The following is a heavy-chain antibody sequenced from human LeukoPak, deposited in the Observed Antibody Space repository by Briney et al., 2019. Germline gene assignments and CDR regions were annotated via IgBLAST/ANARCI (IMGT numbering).Heavy chain of an antibody. V-gene: IGHV3-23*01. Sequence: GGSLRLSCAASGFTFRIYSMKWVRQAPGTGLEWVSTISGSGGSTYYADSVKGRFTISRDNSKNTLYLQMNSLRAEDTAVYYCAKLPLVYGSGSTNPVYYYGMDVWGQGTTVTVSS. CDR3: AKLPLVYGSGSTNPVYYYGMDV. J-gene: IGHJ6*02. CDR1: GFTFRIYS. D-gene: IGHD3-10*01. CDR2: ISGSGGST.